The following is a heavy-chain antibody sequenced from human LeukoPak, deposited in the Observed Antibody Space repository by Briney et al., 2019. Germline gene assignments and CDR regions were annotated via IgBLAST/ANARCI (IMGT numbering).Heavy chain of an antibody. Sequence: SGTLSLTCAVSGGSISSTNWWTWVRQPPGKGLEWIGEICHGGSTNYNPSLRSRVTISLDKSKNHFSVKLNSVTAADTAVYYCAMGGGVAAAGAFDVWGQGTMVTVSS. J-gene: IGHJ3*01. V-gene: IGHV4-4*02. CDR2: ICHGGST. D-gene: IGHD6-13*01. CDR1: GGSISSTNW. CDR3: AMGGGVAAAGAFDV.